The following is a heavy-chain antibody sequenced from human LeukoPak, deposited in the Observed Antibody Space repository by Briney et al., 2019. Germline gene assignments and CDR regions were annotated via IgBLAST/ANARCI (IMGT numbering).Heavy chain of an antibody. D-gene: IGHD2-21*02. CDR3: ARDPPAYCGGDCYNY. CDR2: TNPNSGGT. J-gene: IGHJ4*02. CDR1: GYTFTGYY. Sequence: GASVKVSCKASGYTFTGYYMHWVRQAPGQGLEWMGWTNPNSGGTNYAQKFQGRVTMTRDTSISTAYMELSRLRSDDTAVYYCARDPPAYCGGDCYNYWGQGTLVTVSS. V-gene: IGHV1-2*02.